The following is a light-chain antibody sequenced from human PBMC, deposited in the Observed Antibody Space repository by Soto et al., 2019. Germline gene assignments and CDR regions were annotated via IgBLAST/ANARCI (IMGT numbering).Light chain of an antibody. J-gene: IGLJ1*01. Sequence: QSALTQPRSVSGSPGQSVTISCTGTSSDVGGYNYVSWYQQHPGKAPKLMIYDVSKRPSGVPDRFSGSKSGNTDSLTISGLQAEDEADYYCCSYAGSRYVFGTGTKVTVL. CDR2: DVS. V-gene: IGLV2-11*01. CDR3: CSYAGSRYV. CDR1: SSDVGGYNY.